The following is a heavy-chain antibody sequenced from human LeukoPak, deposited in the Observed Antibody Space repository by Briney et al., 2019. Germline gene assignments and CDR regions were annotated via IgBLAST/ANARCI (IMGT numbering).Heavy chain of an antibody. CDR1: GYSFTSYW. CDR2: IYPGDSGT. J-gene: IGHJ6*02. CDR3: AVLLVVPAAKYYYYGMDV. V-gene: IGHV5-51*01. D-gene: IGHD2-2*01. Sequence: GESLKISCKGSGYSFTSYWIGWVRQMPGKGLEWMGIIYPGDSGTRYSPSFQGQVTISADKSISTAYLQWSSLKASDTAMYYCAVLLVVPAAKYYYYGMDVWGQGTTVTVSS.